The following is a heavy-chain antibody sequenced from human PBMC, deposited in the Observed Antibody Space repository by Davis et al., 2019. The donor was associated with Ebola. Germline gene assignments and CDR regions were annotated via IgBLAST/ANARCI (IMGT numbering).Heavy chain of an antibody. CDR1: GFTFSRFW. Sequence: GESLKISCLASGFTFSRFWMHWVRQAPGKGLVWVSRINSDGTSTSYADSVKGRFTISRDNSKNTLYLQMNSLRAEDTAVYYCAREADWGQLDYWGQGTLVTVSS. J-gene: IGHJ4*02. D-gene: IGHD3-16*01. CDR2: INSDGTST. V-gene: IGHV3-74*01. CDR3: AREADWGQLDY.